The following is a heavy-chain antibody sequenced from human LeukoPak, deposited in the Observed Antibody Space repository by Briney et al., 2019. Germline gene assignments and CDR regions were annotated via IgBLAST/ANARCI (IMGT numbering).Heavy chain of an antibody. CDR3: ARAGSAHADFDY. D-gene: IGHD2-15*01. V-gene: IGHV4-59*01. CDR2: IYYSGST. Sequence: SETLSLTCTVSGGSFTNYSWSWIRQPPGKGLEWIGYIYYSGSTNYNPSLKSRATISVDTSKNQFSLKLSSVTAADTAVYYCARAGSAHADFDYWGQGTLVTVSS. CDR1: GGSFTNYS. J-gene: IGHJ4*02.